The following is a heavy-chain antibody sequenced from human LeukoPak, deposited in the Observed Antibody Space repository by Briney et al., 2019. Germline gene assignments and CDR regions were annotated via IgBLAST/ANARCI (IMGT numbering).Heavy chain of an antibody. V-gene: IGHV3-7*01. CDR1: GFTFSSYW. CDR3: ARDSTRKDDY. J-gene: IGHJ4*02. CDR2: INQDGSEK. Sequence: GGSLRLSCAASGFTFSSYWMTWVRQAPGKGLAWVANINQDGSEKFYVDSVKGRFTISRDNAKNSLYLQMNSLRGEDTAIYYCARDSTRKDDYWGQGTLVTVSS.